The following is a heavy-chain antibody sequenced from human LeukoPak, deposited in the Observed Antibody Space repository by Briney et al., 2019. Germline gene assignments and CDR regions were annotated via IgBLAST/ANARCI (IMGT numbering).Heavy chain of an antibody. Sequence: ASVKVSCKASGYTFTSYGISWVRQAPGQGLEWMGWISAYNGNTNYAQKFQGRVTITADKSTSTAYMELSSLRSEDTAVYYCARASYLTTAPKFQHWGQGTLVTVSS. J-gene: IGHJ1*01. CDR1: GYTFTSYG. CDR2: ISAYNGNT. CDR3: ARASYLTTAPKFQH. D-gene: IGHD4-17*01. V-gene: IGHV1-18*01.